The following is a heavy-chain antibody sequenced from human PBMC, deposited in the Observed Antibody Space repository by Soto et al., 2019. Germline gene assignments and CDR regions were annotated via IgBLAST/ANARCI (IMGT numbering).Heavy chain of an antibody. D-gene: IGHD3-10*01. J-gene: IGHJ3*02. CDR2: ISSSSSTI. CDR1: GFTFSSYS. Sequence: PGGSLRLSCAASGFTFSSYSMNWVRQAPGKGLEWVSYISSSSSTIYYADSVKGRFTISRDNAKNSLYLQMNSLRAEDTAVYYCARDPCEYGACAFDIWGQGTMVTVSS. CDR3: ARDPCEYGACAFDI. V-gene: IGHV3-48*01.